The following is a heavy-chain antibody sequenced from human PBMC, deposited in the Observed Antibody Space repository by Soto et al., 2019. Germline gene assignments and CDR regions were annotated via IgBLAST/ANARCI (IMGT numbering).Heavy chain of an antibody. Sequence: RLSCAASGFTFSSYEMNWVRQAPGKGLEWVSYISSSGSTIYYADSVKGRFTISRDNAKNSLYLQMNSLRAEDTAVYYCARDFPAMVRGVIITGGYYYYGMDVWGQGTTVTVSS. J-gene: IGHJ6*02. CDR1: GFTFSSYE. CDR2: ISSSGSTI. CDR3: ARDFPAMVRGVIITGGYYYYGMDV. D-gene: IGHD3-10*01. V-gene: IGHV3-48*03.